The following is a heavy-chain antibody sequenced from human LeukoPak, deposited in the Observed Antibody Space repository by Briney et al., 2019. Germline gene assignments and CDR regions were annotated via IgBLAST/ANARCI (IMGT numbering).Heavy chain of an antibody. D-gene: IGHD4-17*01. Sequence: SVKVSCKASGGTFSSYAISWVRQAPGQGLEWMGRIIPILGIANYAQKFQGRVTITADKSTSTAYMELRSLRSDDTAVYYCARDTGTVTGGDYWGQGTLVTVSS. CDR3: ARDTGTVTGGDY. CDR2: IIPILGIA. CDR1: GGTFSSYA. V-gene: IGHV1-69*04. J-gene: IGHJ4*02.